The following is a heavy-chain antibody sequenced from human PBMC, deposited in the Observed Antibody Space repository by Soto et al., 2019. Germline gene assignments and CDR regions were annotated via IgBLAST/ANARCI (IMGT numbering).Heavy chain of an antibody. CDR2: IYYSGST. Sequence: TLSLTCTFSGGSMSTSAYYWSWIRQHPGKGLEWIGYIYYSGSTFYNPSLMGRVTISVDTSKQQFPLKMTSVTAADTAIYYCARHVSAVGRRGYFDFWGLGTLVTVSS. CDR1: GGSMSTSAYY. V-gene: IGHV4-31*03. CDR3: ARHVSAVGRRGYFDF. D-gene: IGHD5-18*01. J-gene: IGHJ4*02.